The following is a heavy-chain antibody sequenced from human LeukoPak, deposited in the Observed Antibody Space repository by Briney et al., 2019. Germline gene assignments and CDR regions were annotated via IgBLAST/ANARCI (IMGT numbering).Heavy chain of an antibody. CDR3: ARVSGPISDWFDP. Sequence: SETLSLTCTVSGGSIIISSYYWGWIRQPPGKGLEWIGSIFYSGSTYYNPSLKSRLTISVDTSKNQFSLKLSSVSAADTAVYCCARVSGPISDWFDPWGQGTLVTVSS. CDR1: GGSIIISSYY. CDR2: IFYSGST. D-gene: IGHD6-19*01. J-gene: IGHJ5*02. V-gene: IGHV4-39*07.